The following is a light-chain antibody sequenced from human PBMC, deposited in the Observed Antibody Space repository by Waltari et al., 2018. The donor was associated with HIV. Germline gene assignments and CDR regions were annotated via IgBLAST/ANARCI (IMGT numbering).Light chain of an antibody. Sequence: SALTQPASVSGSPGQSITISCTGTSSDVGGYKYVSWYQQHPGKAPKLIIYDINNRPSGISYRFSGSKSGNTASLTISGLQAEDEADYYCSSYTSSSTRVFGGGTKLTVL. CDR1: SSDVGGYKY. V-gene: IGLV2-14*03. J-gene: IGLJ3*02. CDR3: SSYTSSSTRV. CDR2: DIN.